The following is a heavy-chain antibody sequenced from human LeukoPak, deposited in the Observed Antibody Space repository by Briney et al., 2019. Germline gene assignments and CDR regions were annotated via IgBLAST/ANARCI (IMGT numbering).Heavy chain of an antibody. V-gene: IGHV3-13*01. J-gene: IGHJ4*02. D-gene: IGHD5-12*01. CDR2: IGTAGDT. CDR3: ARAARLYGGYDY. CDR1: GFTFSSYD. Sequence: TGGSLRLSCAASGFTFSSYDMHWVRQATGKGLEWVSAIGTAGDTYHPGSVKGRFTISRENAKNSLYLQMNSLRAGDTAVYYCARAARLYGGYDYWGQGTLVTVSS.